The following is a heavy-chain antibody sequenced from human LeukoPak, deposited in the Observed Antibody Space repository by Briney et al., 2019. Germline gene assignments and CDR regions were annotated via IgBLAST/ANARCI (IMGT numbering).Heavy chain of an antibody. D-gene: IGHD3-22*01. Sequence: GASVKVSCKASGYTFTSYYMHWVRQAPGHGLEWMGIINPSGGSTSYAQKFQGRVTMTRDTSTSTVYMELSSLRSEDTAVYYCFITMIVVSGAFDIWGQGTMVTVSS. V-gene: IGHV1-46*01. CDR3: FITMIVVSGAFDI. J-gene: IGHJ3*02. CDR1: GYTFTSYY. CDR2: INPSGGST.